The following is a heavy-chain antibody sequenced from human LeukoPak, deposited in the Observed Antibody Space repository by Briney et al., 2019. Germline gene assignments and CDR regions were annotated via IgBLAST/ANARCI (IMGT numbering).Heavy chain of an antibody. CDR2: ISWNSGSI. CDR1: GFTFNDYA. J-gene: IGHJ4*02. V-gene: IGHV3-9*01. D-gene: IGHD3-16*01. CDR3: AKGRRISLIDHFNF. Sequence: GRSLRLSCAASGFTFNDYAMHWVRQAPGKGLEWVSGISWNSGSIGYADSAKGRFTISRDNAKNSLFLQMNSLRAEDTALYYCAKGRRISLIDHFNFWGQGTLVTVSS.